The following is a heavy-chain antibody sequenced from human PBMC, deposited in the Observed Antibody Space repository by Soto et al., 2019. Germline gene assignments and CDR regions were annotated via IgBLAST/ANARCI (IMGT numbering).Heavy chain of an antibody. J-gene: IGHJ5*02. CDR2: ISAYNGNT. Sequence: GASVKVSCKASGYTFTSYGISWVRQAPGQGLEWMGWISAYNGNTNYAQKLQGRVTMTTDTSTSTAYMELRSLRSDDTAVYYCASTMVRGVPHGVYWFDPWGQGTLVTVSS. V-gene: IGHV1-18*01. CDR1: GYTFTSYG. CDR3: ASTMVRGVPHGVYWFDP. D-gene: IGHD3-10*01.